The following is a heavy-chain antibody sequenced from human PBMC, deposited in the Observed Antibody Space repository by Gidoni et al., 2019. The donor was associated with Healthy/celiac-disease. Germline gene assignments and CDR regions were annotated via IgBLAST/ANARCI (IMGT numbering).Heavy chain of an antibody. J-gene: IGHJ4*02. Sequence: QVQLVQSGAEVKKPGSSVKGSCKASGGTFSSYAISWVRPAPGQGLEWMGRIIPILGIANYAQKCQGRVTITADKSTSTAYMELSSLRSEDTAVYYCARNVDKAMYTFDYWGQGTLVTVSS. D-gene: IGHD5-18*01. CDR1: GGTFSSYA. CDR3: ARNVDKAMYTFDY. CDR2: IIPILGIA. V-gene: IGHV1-69*09.